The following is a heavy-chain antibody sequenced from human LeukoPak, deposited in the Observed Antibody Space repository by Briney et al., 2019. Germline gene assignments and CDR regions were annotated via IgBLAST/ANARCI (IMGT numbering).Heavy chain of an antibody. CDR1: GGSISSSNW. CDR3: ARDELSSSDDAFDI. J-gene: IGHJ3*02. V-gene: IGHV4-4*02. D-gene: IGHD6-13*01. Sequence: SETLSLTCAVSGGSISSSNWWSWVRQPPGKGLEWIGEIYHSGSTNYNPSLKSRVTISVDTSKNQFSLKLSSVTAADTAVYYCARDELSSSDDAFDIWGQGTMVTVSS. CDR2: IYHSGST.